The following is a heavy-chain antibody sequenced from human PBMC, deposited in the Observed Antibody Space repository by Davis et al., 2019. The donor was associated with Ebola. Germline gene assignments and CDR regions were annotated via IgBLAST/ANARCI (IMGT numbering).Heavy chain of an antibody. Sequence: AASVKVSCKASGGTFSSYAISWVRQAPGQGLEWMGGIIPIFGTANYAQKFQGRVTITADESTSTAYMELSSLRSEDTAVYYCARGPYCSGGSCYSGYFDYWGQGTLVTVSS. CDR1: GGTFSSYA. D-gene: IGHD2-15*01. V-gene: IGHV1-69*13. CDR3: ARGPYCSGGSCYSGYFDY. J-gene: IGHJ4*02. CDR2: IIPIFGTA.